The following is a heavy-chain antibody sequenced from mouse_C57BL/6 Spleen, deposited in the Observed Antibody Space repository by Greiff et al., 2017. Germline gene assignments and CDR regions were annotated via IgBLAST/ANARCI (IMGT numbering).Heavy chain of an antibody. D-gene: IGHD1-1*02. CDR1: GYTFTGYW. J-gene: IGHJ4*01. CDR2: FYPGSGST. CDR3: ARKNDGGSSGAMDY. Sequence: QVQLQQPGAELVKPGASVKMSCKASGYTFTGYWITWMKQRPGQGLEWIGDFYPGSGSTNYNEKFKSKATLTVDTSSSTAYMQLSSLTSEDSAVYYCARKNDGGSSGAMDYWGQGTSVTVSS. V-gene: IGHV1-55*01.